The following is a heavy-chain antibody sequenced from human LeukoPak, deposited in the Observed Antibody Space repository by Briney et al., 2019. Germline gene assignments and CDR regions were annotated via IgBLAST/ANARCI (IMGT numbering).Heavy chain of an antibody. V-gene: IGHV3-43D*03. CDR1: GFTFDDYA. CDR3: AKDGPETKVAGTVIATDYYYYYYMDV. J-gene: IGHJ6*03. CDR2: ISWDGGST. Sequence: GGSLRLSCAASGFTFDDYAMHWVRQAPGKGLEWVSLISWDGGSTYYADSVKGRFTISRDNSKNSLYLQMNSLRAEDTALYYCAKDGPETKVAGTVIATDYYYYYYMDVWGKGTTVTVSS. D-gene: IGHD6-19*01.